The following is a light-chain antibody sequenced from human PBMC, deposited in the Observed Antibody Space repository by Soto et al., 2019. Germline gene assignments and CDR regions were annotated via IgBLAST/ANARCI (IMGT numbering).Light chain of an antibody. CDR1: QSLVYSDGNTY. J-gene: IGKJ4*01. Sequence: DVVMTQSPLSLPVTLGPPASISCRSSQSLVYSDGNTYLNGFQQRPGQSPRRLSYKVSNWDSGGPDRFSGSGSDTDVTLNIRRVDPEVVGGSYCMQGTHSLTFGGGTKGEIK. V-gene: IGKV2D-30*01. CDR2: KVS. CDR3: MQGTHSLT.